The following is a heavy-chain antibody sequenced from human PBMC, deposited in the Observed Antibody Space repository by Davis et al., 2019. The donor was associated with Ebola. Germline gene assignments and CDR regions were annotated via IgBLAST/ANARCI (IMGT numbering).Heavy chain of an antibody. Sequence: ASVKVSCKASGYTFTGYYMHWVRQAPGQGLEWMGWINPNSGGTNYAQKFQGWVTMTRDTSISTAYMELSRLRSDDTAVYYCARSPTYSGYDPTSSWFDPWGQGTLVTVSS. J-gene: IGHJ5*02. CDR3: ARSPTYSGYDPTSSWFDP. CDR1: GYTFTGYY. V-gene: IGHV1-2*04. D-gene: IGHD5-12*01. CDR2: INPNSGGT.